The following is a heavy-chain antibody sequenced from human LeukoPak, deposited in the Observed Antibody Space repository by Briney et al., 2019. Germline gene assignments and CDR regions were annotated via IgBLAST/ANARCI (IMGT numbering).Heavy chain of an antibody. Sequence: SETLSLTCTVSGASFSSYYWSWLRQPPGKGLEWIAYIFYNGNTNYNPSLKSRVTISVDTSKNQFSLKLSSVTAPDTAVYFCARGPYSYDSSGAFDIWGQGTMVTVSS. V-gene: IGHV4-59*08. CDR1: GASFSSYY. CDR2: IFYNGNT. CDR3: ARGPYSYDSSGAFDI. J-gene: IGHJ3*02. D-gene: IGHD3-22*01.